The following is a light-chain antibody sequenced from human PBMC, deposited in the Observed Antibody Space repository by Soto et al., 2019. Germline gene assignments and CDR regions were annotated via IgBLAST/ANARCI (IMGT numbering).Light chain of an antibody. CDR3: QQRANWPRT. J-gene: IGKJ1*01. Sequence: EIVLTQSPGTLSLSPGERATLSCRASQSVSSSYLVWYQQKPGHPPRLLIYDASDRAPGVPERFSASGSATDFTLTINSLEPEDFAIYFCQQRANWPRTFGQGTRLEV. CDR2: DAS. V-gene: IGKV3D-20*02. CDR1: QSVSSSY.